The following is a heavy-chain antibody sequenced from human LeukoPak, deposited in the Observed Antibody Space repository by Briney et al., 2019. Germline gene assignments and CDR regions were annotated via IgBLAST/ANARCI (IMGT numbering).Heavy chain of an antibody. CDR2: IDPTDSYT. V-gene: IGHV5-10-1*01. CDR1: GYSFTTYW. D-gene: IGHD4-11*01. Sequence: GESLKISFKGSGYSFTTYWISWVRQMPGKGGEWMGTIDPTDSYTHYLPSFQGHVTISPDKSISTAYLQWSSLKASGTAMYYCARQNDLQSFDYWGQGTLVTVSS. J-gene: IGHJ4*02. CDR3: ARQNDLQSFDY.